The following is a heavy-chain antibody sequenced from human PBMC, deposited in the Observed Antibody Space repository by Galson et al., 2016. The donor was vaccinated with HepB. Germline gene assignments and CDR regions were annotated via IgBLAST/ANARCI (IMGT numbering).Heavy chain of an antibody. J-gene: IGHJ4*02. CDR3: VGEDRSGYYHLDF. CDR1: GGSISSSY. CDR2: FYYGGSS. Sequence: SETLSLTCTVSGGSISSSYWSWIRQPPGKGLEWIGFFYYGGSSNYNPTLKGRVTISLDTYKNQFSLTLSSATAADTAVYYCVGEDRSGYYHLDFWGQGTLVTVSS. V-gene: IGHV4-59*01. D-gene: IGHD3-22*01.